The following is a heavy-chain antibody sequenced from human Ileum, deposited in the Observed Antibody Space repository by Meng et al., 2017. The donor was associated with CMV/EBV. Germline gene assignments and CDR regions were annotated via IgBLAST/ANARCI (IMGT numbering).Heavy chain of an antibody. V-gene: IGHV2-5*02. J-gene: IGHJ5*02. CDR2: IYWDNDK. CDR1: GFSLRTDGAC. Sequence: SRHTHVTPTQTPSRTVTFSGFSLRTDGACVGWIRRPPGKALDGLALIYWDNDKDYSPSLKSRLTVMKDASKNQAVLIMTDMGPMDTATYYCAXRRGGGSGWNWFGPWGQGTLVTVSS. CDR3: AXRRGGGSGWNWFGP. D-gene: IGHD6-19*01.